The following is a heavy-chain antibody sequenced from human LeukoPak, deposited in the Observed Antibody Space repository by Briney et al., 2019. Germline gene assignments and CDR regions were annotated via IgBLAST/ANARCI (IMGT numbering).Heavy chain of an antibody. J-gene: IGHJ5*02. CDR3: AKIPSPTYYDFWSGSPWFDP. CDR1: GFTFSSYA. CDR2: ISGSGGST. Sequence: AGGSLRLSCAASGFTFSSYAMSWVRQAPGKGLEWVSAISGSGGSTYYADSVKGRFTISRDNSKNTLYLQMNSLRAEDTAVYYCAKIPSPTYYDFWSGSPWFDPWGQGTLVTVSS. D-gene: IGHD3-3*01. V-gene: IGHV3-23*01.